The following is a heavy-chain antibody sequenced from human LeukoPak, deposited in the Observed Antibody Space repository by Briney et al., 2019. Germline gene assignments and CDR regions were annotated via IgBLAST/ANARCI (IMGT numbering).Heavy chain of an antibody. CDR2: IKQDGNEK. D-gene: IGHD3-10*01. CDR3: ARVSSYGSGSYYNPWIDY. Sequence: GGSLRLSCAASGFTFSTYWVSWVRQAPGKGLEWVANIKQDGNEKYYVDSVKGRFIISRDNAKNSLYLQMNSLRAEDTAVYYCARVSSYGSGSYYNPWIDYWGQGTLVTVSS. CDR1: GFTFSTYW. J-gene: IGHJ4*02. V-gene: IGHV3-7*01.